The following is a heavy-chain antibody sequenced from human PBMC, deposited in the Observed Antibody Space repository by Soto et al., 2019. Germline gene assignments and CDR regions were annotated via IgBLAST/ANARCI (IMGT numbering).Heavy chain of an antibody. CDR3: ARDRAYSCFDY. J-gene: IGHJ4*02. V-gene: IGHV3-7*01. CDR2: IKEDGTER. CDR1: GFTFSSSW. Sequence: GGSLRLSXAASGFTFSSSWMSWVRQAPGKGLEWVAGIKEDGTERYYVDFVKGRFTISRDNVENSLYLQMNSLTGDDTAVYFCARDRAYSCFDYWGLGTLVTVSS. D-gene: IGHD5-18*01.